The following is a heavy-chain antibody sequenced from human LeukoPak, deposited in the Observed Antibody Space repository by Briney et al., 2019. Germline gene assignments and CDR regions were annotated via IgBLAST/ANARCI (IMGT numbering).Heavy chain of an antibody. CDR2: INPNSGGT. CDR3: ARGIAVYGDYELYNWFDP. J-gene: IGHJ5*02. V-gene: IGHV1-2*06. CDR1: GYTFTGYY. D-gene: IGHD4-17*01. Sequence: ASVKVSCKASGYTFTGYYMHWVRQAPGQGLEWMGRINPNSGGTNYAQKFQGRVTMTRDTSISTAYMELSRLRSDDTAVYYCARGIAVYGDYELYNWFDPWGQGTLVTVSS.